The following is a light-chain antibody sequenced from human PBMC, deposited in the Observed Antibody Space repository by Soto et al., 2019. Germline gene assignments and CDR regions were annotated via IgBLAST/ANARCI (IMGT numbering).Light chain of an antibody. CDR1: QTISSW. CDR3: QHYNSYSEA. CDR2: KAS. V-gene: IGKV1-5*03. Sequence: IQMTKSPSALSASVGDRVTITCRASQTISSWLAWYQQKPGKAPKLLIYKASTLKSGVPSRFSGSGSGTEFTLTINSLQPDDFATYYCQHYNSYSEAFGQGTKVDI. J-gene: IGKJ1*01.